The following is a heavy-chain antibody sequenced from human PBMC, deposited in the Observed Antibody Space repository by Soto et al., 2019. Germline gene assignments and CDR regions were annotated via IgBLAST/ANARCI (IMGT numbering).Heavy chain of an antibody. Sequence: ASVKVSCKASGYTFTNYAMHWVRQAPGQRLEWMGWVNAAIGNTKYSQKFQGSVTITRDTSANTAYMELSSLRSEDTAVYYCARRNVYGSGSYSFDYWGQGTLVTVSS. CDR3: ARRNVYGSGSYSFDY. CDR1: GYTFTNYA. V-gene: IGHV1-3*01. CDR2: VNAAIGNT. D-gene: IGHD3-10*01. J-gene: IGHJ4*02.